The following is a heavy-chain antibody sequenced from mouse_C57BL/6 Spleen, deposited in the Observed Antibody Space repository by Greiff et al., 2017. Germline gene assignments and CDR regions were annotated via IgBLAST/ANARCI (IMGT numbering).Heavy chain of an antibody. CDR3: ARGCYGLDY. CDR1: GYSITSGYY. J-gene: IGHJ2*01. CDR2: ISYDGSN. V-gene: IGHV3-6*01. D-gene: IGHD1-2*01. Sequence: EVKLQESGPGLVKPSQSLSLTCSVTGYSITSGYYWNWIRQFPGNKLEWMGNISYDGSNNYNPSLKNRISITRDQSKNQFFLKLNSVTTEDTATYYCARGCYGLDYWGQGTTLTVSS.